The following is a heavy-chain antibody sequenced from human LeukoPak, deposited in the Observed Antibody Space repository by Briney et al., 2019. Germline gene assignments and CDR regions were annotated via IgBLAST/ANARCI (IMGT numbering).Heavy chain of an antibody. D-gene: IGHD1-26*01. CDR2: INHSGST. CDR1: GGSFSGYY. V-gene: IGHV4-34*01. Sequence: SETLSLTCAVYGGSFSGYYWSWIRQPPGKGLEWIGEINHSGSTNYNPSLKSRVTISVDTSKNQFSLKLSSVTAADTAVYYCAEDAWEPLAIWGQGTLVTVSS. CDR3: AEDAWEPLAI. J-gene: IGHJ4*02.